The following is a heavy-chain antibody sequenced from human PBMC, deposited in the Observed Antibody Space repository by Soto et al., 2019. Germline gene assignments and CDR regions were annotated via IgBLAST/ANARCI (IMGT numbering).Heavy chain of an antibody. CDR3: ARVTPGNNLYYFSGLDV. CDR2: ISYEGSNT. J-gene: IGHJ6*02. CDR1: GFTYGTNG. Sequence: GGYLRLSCVASGFTYGTNGVHWVRQAPGKGLQWVALISYEGSNTYYADSVRGRFTISRDNAKNTLYLQMNSLRPEDSGVYFCARVTPGNNLYYFSGLDVRGQGTSVTVSS. V-gene: IGHV3-30-3*01. D-gene: IGHD1-1*01.